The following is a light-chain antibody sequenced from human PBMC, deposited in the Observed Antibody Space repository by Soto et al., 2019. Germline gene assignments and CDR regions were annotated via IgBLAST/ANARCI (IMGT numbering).Light chain of an antibody. J-gene: IGKJ5*01. V-gene: IGKV3D-15*01. CDR2: SAS. CDR3: QQYNNWPLT. Sequence: VLTQSPGTLSLSPGERATLSCRASENIITNLAWYQQKPGQPPRLLIYSASTRATGVPARFSGGGSGTEFTLTITSLQSEDFAVYWCQQYNNWPLTFGPGTRLEI. CDR1: ENIITN.